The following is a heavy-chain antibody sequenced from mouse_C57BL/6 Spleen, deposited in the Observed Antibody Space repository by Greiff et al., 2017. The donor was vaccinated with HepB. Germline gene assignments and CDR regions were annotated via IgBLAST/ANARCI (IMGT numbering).Heavy chain of an antibody. Sequence: QVQLQQSGPELVKPGASVKISCKASGYAFSSSWLNWVKQRPGKGLEWIGRIYPGDGDTNYNGKFKGKATLTADKSSSTAYMQLSSLTSEDSAVYFWARTGTVMDYWGQGTSVTVSS. D-gene: IGHD4-1*01. CDR2: IYPGDGDT. J-gene: IGHJ4*01. V-gene: IGHV1-82*01. CDR1: GYAFSSSW. CDR3: ARTGTVMDY.